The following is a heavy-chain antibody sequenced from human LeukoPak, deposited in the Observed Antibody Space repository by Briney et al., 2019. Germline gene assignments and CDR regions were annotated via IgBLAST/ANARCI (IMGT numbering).Heavy chain of an antibody. CDR1: GYSFTTNW. Sequence: GESLKISCKASGYSFTTNWIGWVRQMPGQGLEWMGIIFSPSFQGQVTISADKSISTVYLQWRSLKASDTAIYYCTKSSYRGAIAAAGVDYWGQGTLVTVSS. V-gene: IGHV5-51*01. J-gene: IGHJ4*02. CDR2: IF. CDR3: TKSSYRGAIAAAGVDY. D-gene: IGHD6-13*01.